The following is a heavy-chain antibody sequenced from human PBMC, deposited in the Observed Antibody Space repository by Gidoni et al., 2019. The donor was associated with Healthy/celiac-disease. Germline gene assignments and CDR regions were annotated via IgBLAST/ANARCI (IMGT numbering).Heavy chain of an antibody. CDR2: ISSSSSTI. CDR1: GFPFSCYT. CDR3: ARSPPAGPT. J-gene: IGHJ5*02. V-gene: IGHV3-48*02. D-gene: IGHD1-7*01. Sequence: EVQLVESGGGLVPPGGSLGLSWSAAGFPFSCYTMNWVRQAPGKGLEWVSYISSSSSTIYYADSVKGRSTISRDNAKNSLYLQMNSLRDEDTAVYYCARSPPAGPTWGQGTLVTVSS.